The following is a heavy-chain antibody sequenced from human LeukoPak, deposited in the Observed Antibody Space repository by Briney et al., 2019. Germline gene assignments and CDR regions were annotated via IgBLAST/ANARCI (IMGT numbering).Heavy chain of an antibody. D-gene: IGHD6-6*01. V-gene: IGHV3-23*01. CDR3: AKGSRSSRPYYFDY. Sequence: GGSLRLSCAASGFTFGNYAMSWVRQAPGKGLDWVSAITDSGGSTYHADSVKGRFTISRDNSKNTLYLQMNSLRVEDTAIYYCAKGSRSSRPYYFDYWGQGTLVTVSS. J-gene: IGHJ4*02. CDR2: ITDSGGST. CDR1: GFTFGNYA.